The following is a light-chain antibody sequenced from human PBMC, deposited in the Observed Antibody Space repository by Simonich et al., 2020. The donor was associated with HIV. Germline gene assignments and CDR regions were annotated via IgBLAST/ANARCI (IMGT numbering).Light chain of an antibody. CDR2: WSC. CDR3: QQYYTTPPT. CDR1: RNILYNSNTTNY. Sequence: DIVMTQSPDSLAVSLGSRATINCKSSRNILYNSNTTNYLDWYQKKPGQPPNLLIYWSCTRESGVPDRFSASGSGTDFTLTISSLQAEDVAVYYCQQYYTTPPTFGQGTKVEIK. J-gene: IGKJ1*01. V-gene: IGKV4-1*01.